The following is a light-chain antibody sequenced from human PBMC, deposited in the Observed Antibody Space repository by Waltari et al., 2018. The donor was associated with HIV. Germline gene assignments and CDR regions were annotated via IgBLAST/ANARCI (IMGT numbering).Light chain of an antibody. CDR3: SSYGGSNILI. CDR1: SSDVGGYNY. J-gene: IGLJ2*01. V-gene: IGLV2-8*01. CDR2: EVT. Sequence: QSALTQPPSASGSPGQSVTISCTRTSSDVGGYNYVSWYQQHPGKAPKVMIYEVTKRPSGVPDRFSGSKSGNTASLTVSGLQAEDEADYYCSSYGGSNILIFGGGTKLTVL.